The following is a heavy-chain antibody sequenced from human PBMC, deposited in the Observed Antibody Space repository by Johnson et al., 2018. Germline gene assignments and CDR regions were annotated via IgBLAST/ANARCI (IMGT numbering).Heavy chain of an antibody. CDR1: GFSFSSYA. D-gene: IGHD4-17*01. J-gene: IGHJ6*02. V-gene: IGHV3-23*04. CDR3: ARLHRSGDFVYYYYAMDV. CDR2: ISGGGERT. Sequence: VQLVESGGGLVQPGGSLRLSCVASGFSFSSYAMNWVRQAPGKGLEWVSLISGGGERTYAAEFVKGRFTISRDNSKNTLHLQMRSLRAGDTAVYYCARLHRSGDFVYYYYAMDVWGQGTTVTVSS.